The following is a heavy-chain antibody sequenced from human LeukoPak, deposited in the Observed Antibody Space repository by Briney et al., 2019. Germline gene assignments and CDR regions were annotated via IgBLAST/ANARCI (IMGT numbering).Heavy chain of an antibody. CDR3: ASLAVPFGWYGGSYYWYMDV. CDR1: GGSIRDFY. D-gene: IGHD6-19*01. CDR2: IQNSGSA. Sequence: SETLSLTCTVSGGSIRDFYWSWIRQSPQRRLEFIGYIQNSGSAEYNPSLKSRVTISVDTSKSQFSLKLESVTAADTAVYYCASLAVPFGWYGGSYYWYMDVWGKGTTVTVSS. V-gene: IGHV4-59*01. J-gene: IGHJ6*03.